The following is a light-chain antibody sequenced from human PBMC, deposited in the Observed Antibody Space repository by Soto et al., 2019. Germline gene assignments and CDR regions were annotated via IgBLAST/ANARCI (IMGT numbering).Light chain of an antibody. Sequence: QSALTQPASVSGSPAQSITISCTGTSSDVGSYNLVSWYRQHPGKAPKVMIYEATKRPSGVSNRFSGSKSGITASLSISGLQPEDEADYYCTSYSSSSPVLFGGGTQLTVL. CDR2: EAT. V-gene: IGLV2-14*02. J-gene: IGLJ2*01. CDR3: TSYSSSSPVL. CDR1: SSDVGSYNL.